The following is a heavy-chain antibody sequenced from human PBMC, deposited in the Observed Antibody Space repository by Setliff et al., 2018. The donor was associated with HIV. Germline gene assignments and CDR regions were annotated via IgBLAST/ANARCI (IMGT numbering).Heavy chain of an antibody. Sequence: SETLSLTCTVSAGSIRSSTYYWAWIRQPPGKGLEWIGTIYYTGSTHHNPSLESRVATSVDTSKNQFSLKLSSVTAADTAVYYCARIVRWELVATSTFFYYYMDVWGKGTTVTVSS. J-gene: IGHJ6*03. CDR3: ARIVRWELVATSTFFYYYMDV. D-gene: IGHD1-26*01. CDR1: AGSIRSSTYY. CDR2: IYYTGST. V-gene: IGHV4-39*01.